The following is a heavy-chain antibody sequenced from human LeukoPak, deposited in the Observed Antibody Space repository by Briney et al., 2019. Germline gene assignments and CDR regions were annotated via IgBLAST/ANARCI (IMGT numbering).Heavy chain of an antibody. V-gene: IGHV4-39*01. J-gene: IGHJ5*02. CDR3: ARKIAAAGTGNWFDL. CDR2: IYYSGST. D-gene: IGHD6-13*01. CDR1: GGSISSSSYY. Sequence: SETLSLTCTVSGGSISSSSYYWGWIRQPPGKGLEWIGSIYYSGSTYYNPSLKSRVTISVDTSKNQFSLKLSSVTAADTAVYYCARKIAAAGTGNWFDLGGQGTRVSVSS.